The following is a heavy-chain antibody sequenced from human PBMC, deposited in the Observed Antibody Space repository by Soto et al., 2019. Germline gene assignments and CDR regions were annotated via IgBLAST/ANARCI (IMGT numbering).Heavy chain of an antibody. D-gene: IGHD6-6*01. CDR1: GFTFSNYD. J-gene: IGHJ6*02. V-gene: IGHV3-30*18. CDR2: ISTGGSSK. Sequence: GGSLRLSCAASGFTFSNYDMHWVRQAPGKGLEWVAVISTGGSSKYYADSVKGRFTISRDNSKNTLYLQMNSLRAEDTAVYYCAKGYSSSSSYYHGMDVWGQGTTVTVSS. CDR3: AKGYSSSSSYYHGMDV.